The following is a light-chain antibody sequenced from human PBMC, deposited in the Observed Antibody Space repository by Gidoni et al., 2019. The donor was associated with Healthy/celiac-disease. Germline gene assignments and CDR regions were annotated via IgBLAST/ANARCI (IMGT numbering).Light chain of an antibody. CDR1: QGISSY. CDR3: QQLNSYLP. V-gene: IGKV1-9*01. J-gene: IGKJ4*01. Sequence: DIQLTQSPSFLSASVGDRVTITCRASQGISSYLAWYQQKPGKAPKLLIYAASTLQSGVPSRFSGSGSGTEFTLTISSLQPEDFATYYCQQLNSYLPFXGXTKVEIK. CDR2: AAS.